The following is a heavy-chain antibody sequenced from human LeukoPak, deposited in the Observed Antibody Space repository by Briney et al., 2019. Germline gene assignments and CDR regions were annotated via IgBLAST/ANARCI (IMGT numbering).Heavy chain of an antibody. CDR2: SGNKPNSYTT. CDR1: GVTFSDHY. V-gene: IGHV3-72*01. CDR3: TRGYSGGNWYAFDL. J-gene: IGHJ3*01. D-gene: IGHD6-13*01. Sequence: PGGSLRLSCATSGVTFSDHYMDWVRQAPGKGLEWVGRSGNKPNSYTTEYAASVRGRFTISRDESKNSLDLQMNSLKTEDTAVYYCTRGYSGGNWYAFDLWGQGTMVAVSS.